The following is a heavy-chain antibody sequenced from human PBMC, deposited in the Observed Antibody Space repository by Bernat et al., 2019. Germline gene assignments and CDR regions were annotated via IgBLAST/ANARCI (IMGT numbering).Heavy chain of an antibody. CDR1: GGSISSSSYY. J-gene: IGHJ4*02. V-gene: IGHV4-39*01. Sequence: QLQLQESGPGLVKPSETLSLTCTVSGGSISSSSYYWGWIRQPPGKGLEWIGSIYYSGSTYYNPSLKSRVTISVDTSKNQFSLKLSSVTAADTAVDYCARTVTVTSTYFDYWGQGTLVTVSS. CDR2: IYYSGST. CDR3: ARTVTVTSTYFDY. D-gene: IGHD1-7*01.